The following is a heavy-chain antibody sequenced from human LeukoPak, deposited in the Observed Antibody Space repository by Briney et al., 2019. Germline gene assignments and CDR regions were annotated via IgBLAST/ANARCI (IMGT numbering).Heavy chain of an antibody. CDR3: ARELVVGATTQCDAFDI. J-gene: IGHJ3*02. CDR1: GFTFGSYE. V-gene: IGHV3-48*03. D-gene: IGHD1-26*01. Sequence: GGSLRLSCAASGFTFGSYEMNWVRQAPGKGLEWVSYISSFSSTIYYADSVMGRFTISRDNAKNSLYLQMNSLRAEDTALYYCARELVVGATTQCDAFDIWGQGTMVTVSS. CDR2: ISSFSSTI.